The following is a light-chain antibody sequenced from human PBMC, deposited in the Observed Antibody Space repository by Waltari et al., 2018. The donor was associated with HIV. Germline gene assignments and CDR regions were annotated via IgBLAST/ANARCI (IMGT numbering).Light chain of an antibody. Sequence: IVMTQSPLSLPVTPGEPASITCSSSQRLRHSNGYNYLDWYLQKPGQSPQLLIYLGFNRASGVPDRFSGSGSGTDFTLKISRVEAEDVGVYYCVQALETPTFGPGTKVDIK. CDR3: VQALETPT. J-gene: IGKJ3*01. CDR1: QRLRHSNGYNY. CDR2: LGF. V-gene: IGKV2-28*01.